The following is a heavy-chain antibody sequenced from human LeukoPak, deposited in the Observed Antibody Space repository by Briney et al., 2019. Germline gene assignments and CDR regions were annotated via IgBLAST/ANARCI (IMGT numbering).Heavy chain of an antibody. Sequence: ASVKVSCKASGYTFTGYYMHWVRQAPGQGLEWMGWINPSSGGTYYAQKFQGRVTMTRDTSISTAYMELSRLRSDDTAVYYCARAIFVGYSGFDYWGQGTLVTVSS. D-gene: IGHD1-26*01. CDR2: INPSSGGT. V-gene: IGHV1-2*02. CDR1: GYTFTGYY. CDR3: ARAIFVGYSGFDY. J-gene: IGHJ4*02.